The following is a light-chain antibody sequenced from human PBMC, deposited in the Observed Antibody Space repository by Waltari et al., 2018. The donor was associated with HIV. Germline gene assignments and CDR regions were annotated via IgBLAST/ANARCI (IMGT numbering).Light chain of an antibody. CDR1: SGPVTSGHH. J-gene: IGLJ2*01. CDR3: LLSYAGSRPVV. Sequence: QAVVTQEPSLTVSPGGTVTLTCGSSSGPVTSGHHPYWFQQKPGQAPRTLIYDTTNKHSWTPARFSGSLLGGKAALTLSGAQPEDEADYYCLLSYAGSRPVVFGGGTKLTVV. CDR2: DTT. V-gene: IGLV7-46*01.